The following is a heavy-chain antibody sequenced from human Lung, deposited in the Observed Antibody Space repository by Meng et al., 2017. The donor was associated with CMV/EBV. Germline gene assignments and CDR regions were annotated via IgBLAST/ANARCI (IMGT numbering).Heavy chain of an antibody. CDR3: ARLRVTRAVGYYYYAMDV. J-gene: IGHJ6*02. D-gene: IGHD4-23*01. V-gene: IGHV5-51*01. CDR1: GYRFTSYW. CDR2: IYPDDSDT. Sequence: ESXKISXKGSGYRFTSYWIGWVRQMPGKGLDWMGIIYPDDSDTRYSPSFQGQVTISADKSISTAYLQWRSLKASDTAIYYCARLRVTRAVGYYYYAMDVWGQGTSVTVSS.